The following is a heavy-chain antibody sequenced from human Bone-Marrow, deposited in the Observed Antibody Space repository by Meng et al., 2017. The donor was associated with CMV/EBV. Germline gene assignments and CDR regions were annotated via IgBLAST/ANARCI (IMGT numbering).Heavy chain of an antibody. D-gene: IGHD3-16*01. V-gene: IGHV1-69*05. CDR1: GGTFSGYA. Sequence: SVKVSCKASGGTFSGYAISWVRQAPGQGLEWMGGIIPIFGTANYAQKFQGRVTITTDDSTYTAYLELSSLRSDDTAVFYCARDRSKGGLFDYWGQGTLVTVSS. CDR2: IIPIFGTA. J-gene: IGHJ4*02. CDR3: ARDRSKGGLFDY.